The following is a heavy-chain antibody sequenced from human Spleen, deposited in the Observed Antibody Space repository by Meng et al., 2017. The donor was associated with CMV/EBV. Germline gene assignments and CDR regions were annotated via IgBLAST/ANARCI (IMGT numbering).Heavy chain of an antibody. V-gene: IGHV4-4*02. CDR2: IYNSGSA. J-gene: IGHJ4*02. CDR3: ARGSESTGWYGAY. CDR1: GGSISSNNW. D-gene: IGHD6-19*01. Sequence: DVSGGSISSNNWWSWVRQPPGKGLEWIGEIYNSGSANYNPSLKSRVTISVDKSKNQFSLKLSSVTAADTAIYYCARGSESTGWYGAYWGQGTLVTVSS.